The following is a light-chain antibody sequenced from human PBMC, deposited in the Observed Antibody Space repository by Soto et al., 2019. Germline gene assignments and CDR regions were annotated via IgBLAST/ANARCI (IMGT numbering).Light chain of an antibody. CDR2: DAS. Sequence: DIQMTQSPYTLSPSVGDRVSITCRASQSISGWLAWYQQKPGKAPKLLIYDASSLESGVPSRFSGSGSGTEFSLTISRLQPDDFATYYCQQYNSYSVNAFGQGIKLEIK. J-gene: IGKJ2*01. CDR3: QQYNSYSVNA. CDR1: QSISGW. V-gene: IGKV1-5*01.